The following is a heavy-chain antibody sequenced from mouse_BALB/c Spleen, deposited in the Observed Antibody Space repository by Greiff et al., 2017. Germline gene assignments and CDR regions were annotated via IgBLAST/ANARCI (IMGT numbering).Heavy chain of an antibody. J-gene: IGHJ4*01. V-gene: IGHV1-7*01. D-gene: IGHD1-1*01. CDR1: GYTFTSYW. CDR2: INPSTGYT. Sequence: VQLVESGAELAKPGASVKMSCKASGYTFTSYWMHWVKQRPGQGLEWIGYINPSTGYTEYNQKFKDKATLTADKSSSTAYMQLSSLTSEDSAVYYCARRGSSFYYAMDYWGQGTSVTVSS. CDR3: ARRGSSFYYAMDY.